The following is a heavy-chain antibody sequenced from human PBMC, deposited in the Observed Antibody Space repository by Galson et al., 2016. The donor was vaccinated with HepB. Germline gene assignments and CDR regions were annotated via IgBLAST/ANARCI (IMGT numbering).Heavy chain of an antibody. V-gene: IGHV4-4*02. CDR2: AYHSGST. D-gene: IGHD6-19*01. CDR3: ARHVAVPGTRGFDS. Sequence: SETLSLTCTVSGDSMTGNWWSWVRQPPGQALEWIGEAYHSGSTHYNPSLNNRVTISLDTSNNQLSLELNFVTAADTAIYDCARHVAVPGTRGFDSWGQGTLVTVSS. J-gene: IGHJ4*01. CDR1: GDSMTGNW.